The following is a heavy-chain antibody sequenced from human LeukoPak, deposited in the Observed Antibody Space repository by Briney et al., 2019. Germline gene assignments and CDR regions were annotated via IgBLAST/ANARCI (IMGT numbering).Heavy chain of an antibody. D-gene: IGHD6-13*01. Sequence: GGSLRLSCAASGFTFSNYRMHWARQAPGEGLVWVSQISSDGTSINYADCVKGRVTVSRDNAKNTLYLQMNTLRTEDTAVYYCVRGTSSEAAAAIRLFDNWGQGTLVTVSS. CDR2: ISSDGTSI. CDR3: VRGTSSEAAAAIRLFDN. V-gene: IGHV3-74*01. CDR1: GFTFSNYR. J-gene: IGHJ4*02.